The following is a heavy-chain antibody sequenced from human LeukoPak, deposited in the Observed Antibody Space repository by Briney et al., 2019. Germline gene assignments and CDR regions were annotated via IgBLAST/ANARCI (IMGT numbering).Heavy chain of an antibody. CDR2: IYYSGST. V-gene: IGHV4-59*01. CDR1: GGSLSNYY. J-gene: IGHJ6*03. D-gene: IGHD2/OR15-2a*01. Sequence: PSETLSLTCTVSGGSLSNYYWTWIRQPPGKGLEWIGYIYYSGSTNYNPSLKSRVTISVDTSKNQFSLKVTSVTAADTAVYYCASGAGATTFLDGRYYYMDVWGKGTTVTISS. CDR3: ASGAGATTFLDGRYYYMDV.